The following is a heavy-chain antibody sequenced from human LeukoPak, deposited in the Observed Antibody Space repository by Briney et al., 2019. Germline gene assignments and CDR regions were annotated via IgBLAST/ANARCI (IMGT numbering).Heavy chain of an antibody. V-gene: IGHV3-74*01. CDR1: GFTFSSYW. J-gene: IGHJ4*02. D-gene: IGHD3-22*01. CDR3: ASFYDSSGYYYLPAY. Sequence: KAGGSLRLSCAASGFTFSSYWMHWVRQAPGKGLVWVSRINSDGSSTSYADSVKGRFTISRDNAKNTLYLQMNSLRAEDTAVYYCASFYDSSGYYYLPAYWGQGTLVTVSS. CDR2: INSDGSST.